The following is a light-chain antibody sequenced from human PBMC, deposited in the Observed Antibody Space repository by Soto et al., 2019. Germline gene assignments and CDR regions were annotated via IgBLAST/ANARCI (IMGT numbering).Light chain of an antibody. J-gene: IGKJ1*01. Sequence: DIQMTQSPSSLSASIGDRVFITCRASQSISAYLNWYQQKPGKAPKLLVYFASTLQSGVPSRFTGSGSGTHFTLTISSLQPDDFATYYCQQTYTSPVTFGQGTKVEIK. CDR2: FAS. CDR1: QSISAY. CDR3: QQTYTSPVT. V-gene: IGKV1-39*01.